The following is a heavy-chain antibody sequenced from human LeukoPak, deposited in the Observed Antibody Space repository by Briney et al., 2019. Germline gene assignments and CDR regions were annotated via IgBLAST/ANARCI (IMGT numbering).Heavy chain of an antibody. D-gene: IGHD1-14*01. CDR2: IYTSGST. CDR1: GGSISSYY. J-gene: IGHJ4*02. V-gene: IGHV4-4*09. Sequence: TETLSLTCTVSGGSISSYYWSWIRQPPGKGLEWIGYIYTSGSTKYNPSLKSRVTISVDTSKNQFSLKLSSVTAADTAVYYCARCNPYFDYWGQGTLVTVSS. CDR3: ARCNPYFDY.